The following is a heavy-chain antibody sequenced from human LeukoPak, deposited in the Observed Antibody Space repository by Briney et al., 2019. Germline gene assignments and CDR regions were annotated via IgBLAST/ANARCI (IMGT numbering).Heavy chain of an antibody. J-gene: IGHJ4*02. CDR1: GFTFSDHY. V-gene: IGHV3-11*05. Sequence: GGSLRLSCAASGFTFSDHYMAWIRQAPGKGLEWVSYITSSSGYTNYADSVKGRFTISRDNAKNSLYLQMNSLRAEDTAVYYCARASYDILTGYFDYWGQGTLVTVPS. CDR3: ARASYDILTGYFDY. D-gene: IGHD3-9*01. CDR2: ITSSSGYT.